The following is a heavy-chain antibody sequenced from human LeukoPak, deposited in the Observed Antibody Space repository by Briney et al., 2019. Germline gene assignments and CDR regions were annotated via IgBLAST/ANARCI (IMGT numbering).Heavy chain of an antibody. V-gene: IGHV7-4-1*02. D-gene: IGHD2-15*01. CDR3: ARSWGVAATPSGTGWFDP. Sequence: ASVKVSCKASGYTFTGYYMHWVRQAPGQGLEWMGWINTNTGNPTYAQGFTGRFVFSLDTSVSTAYLQISSLKAEDTAVYYCARSWGVAATPSGTGWFDPWGQGTLVTVSS. CDR1: GYTFTGYY. CDR2: INTNTGNP. J-gene: IGHJ5*02.